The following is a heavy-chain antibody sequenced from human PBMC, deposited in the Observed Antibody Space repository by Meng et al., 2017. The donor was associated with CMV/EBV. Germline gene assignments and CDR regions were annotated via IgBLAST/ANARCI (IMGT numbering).Heavy chain of an antibody. J-gene: IGHJ4*02. V-gene: IGHV3-21*01. CDR2: ISSSSSYI. CDR1: FSSYS. D-gene: IGHD2-15*01. CDR3: ARDPSGCSGGSCYPALFDY. Sequence: FSSYSMNWVRQAPGKGLEWVSSISSSSSYIYYADSVEGRFTNSRDNAKNSLYLQMNSLRAEDTAVYYCARDPSGCSGGSCYPALFDYWGQGTLVTVSS.